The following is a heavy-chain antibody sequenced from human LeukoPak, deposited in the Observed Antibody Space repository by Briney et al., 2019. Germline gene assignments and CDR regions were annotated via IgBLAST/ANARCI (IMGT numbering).Heavy chain of an antibody. CDR2: ISYDGSNK. J-gene: IGHJ3*02. V-gene: IGHV3-30-3*01. CDR1: GFTFSSYA. CDR3: ARVRGQLPSRGTDAFDI. Sequence: GRSLRLSCAASGFTFSSYAMHWVRQAPGKGLEWVAVISYDGSNKYYADSVKGRFTISRDNSKNTLYLQMNSLRAEDTAVYYCARVRGQLPSRGTDAFDIWGQGTMVTVSS. D-gene: IGHD2-2*01.